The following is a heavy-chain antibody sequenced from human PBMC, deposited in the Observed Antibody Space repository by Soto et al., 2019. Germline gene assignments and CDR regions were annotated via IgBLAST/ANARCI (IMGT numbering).Heavy chain of an antibody. Sequence: SVKVSCKASGGTFSSYAISWVRQAPGQGLEWMGGIIPIFGTANYAQKFQGRVTITADESTSTAYMELSSLRSEDTAVYYCARDDVAAGIIYYYYGMDVWGQGTTVTVSS. CDR3: ARDDVAAGIIYYYYGMDV. CDR1: GGTFSSYA. V-gene: IGHV1-69*13. D-gene: IGHD6-13*01. J-gene: IGHJ6*02. CDR2: IIPIFGTA.